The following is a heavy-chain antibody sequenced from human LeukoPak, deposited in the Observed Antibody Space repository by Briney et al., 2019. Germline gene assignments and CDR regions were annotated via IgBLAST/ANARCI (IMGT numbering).Heavy chain of an antibody. J-gene: IGHJ4*02. CDR2: INHSGST. CDR1: GGSFSGYY. D-gene: IGHD5-18*01. V-gene: IGHV4-34*01. Sequence: PSETLSLTCAVYGGSFSGYYWSWIRQPPGKGLEWIGEINHSGSTNYNPSLKSRVTISVDTSKNQFSLKLSSVTAADTAVYYCARGLQLWQLPDYWGQGTLVTVSS. CDR3: ARGLQLWQLPDY.